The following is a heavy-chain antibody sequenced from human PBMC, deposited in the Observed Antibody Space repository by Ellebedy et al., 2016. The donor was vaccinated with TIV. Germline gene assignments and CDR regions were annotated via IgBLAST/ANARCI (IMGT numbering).Heavy chain of an antibody. J-gene: IGHJ3*02. CDR1: GGSISSYY. CDR3: ARDSKKGRAFDI. CDR2: IYYSGST. Sequence: SETLSLTCTVSGGSISSYYWSWIRQPPGKGLEWIGYIYYSGSTNYNPSLKSRVTVSVDSFKNQFSLKLSSVTAADTAVYYCARDSKKGRAFDIWGQGTMVTFSS. V-gene: IGHV4-59*01.